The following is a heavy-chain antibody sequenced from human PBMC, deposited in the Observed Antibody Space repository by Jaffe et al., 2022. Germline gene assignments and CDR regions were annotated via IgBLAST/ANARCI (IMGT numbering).Heavy chain of an antibody. CDR1: GFTFGDYA. Sequence: EVQLVESGGGLVQPGRSLRLSCTASGFTFGDYAMNWVRQAPGKGLEWIGFIRSKAYGGTTEYAASVKGRFTISREDSKSIAYLQMNSLKTEDTAVYYCSRGPTVPQYFQHWGQGTLVTVSS. CDR3: SRGPTVPQYFQH. J-gene: IGHJ1*01. V-gene: IGHV3-49*04. D-gene: IGHD4-17*01. CDR2: IRSKAYGGTT.